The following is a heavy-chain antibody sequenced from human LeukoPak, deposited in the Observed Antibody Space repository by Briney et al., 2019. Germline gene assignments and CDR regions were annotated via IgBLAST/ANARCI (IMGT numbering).Heavy chain of an antibody. CDR2: MNPNSGNT. J-gene: IGHJ4*02. Sequence: EASVKVSCKASGYTFTSYDINWVRQATGQGLEWMGWMNPNSGNTGYAQKFQGRVTMTRNTSISTAYMELSSLRSEDTAVYYCARLTADCSGGSCYFYFDYWGQGTLVTVSS. CDR1: GYTFTSYD. CDR3: ARLTADCSGGSCYFYFDY. D-gene: IGHD2-15*01. V-gene: IGHV1-8*01.